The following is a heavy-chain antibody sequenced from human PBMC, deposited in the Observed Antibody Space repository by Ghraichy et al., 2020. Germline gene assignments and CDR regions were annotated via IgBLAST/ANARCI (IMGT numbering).Heavy chain of an antibody. V-gene: IGHV4-39*01. J-gene: IGHJ4*02. CDR2: IYYSGST. CDR1: GGSISSSSYY. CDR3: ARQSGTTSVHY. Sequence: SETLSLTCTVSGGSISSSSYYWGWIRQPPGKGLEWIGSIYYSGSTYYNPSLKSRVTISVDTSKNQFSLKLSSVTAADTAVYYCARQSGTTSVHYWGQGTLVTVSS. D-gene: IGHD1-1*01.